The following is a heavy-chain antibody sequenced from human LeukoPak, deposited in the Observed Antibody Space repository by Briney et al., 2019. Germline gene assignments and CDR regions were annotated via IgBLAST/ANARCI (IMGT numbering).Heavy chain of an antibody. CDR1: GYTFTSYY. V-gene: IGHV1-46*01. J-gene: IGHJ4*02. CDR3: ARAAVAVPFDY. Sequence: ASVKVSCKASGYTFTSYYMHWVRQAPGQGLEWMGIINPSTGTTGYAQKFQGRVTMTRDTSTSTVYMDLSSLRSEDTAVHYCARAAVAVPFDYWGQGTLVTVSS. D-gene: IGHD6-19*01. CDR2: INPSTGTT.